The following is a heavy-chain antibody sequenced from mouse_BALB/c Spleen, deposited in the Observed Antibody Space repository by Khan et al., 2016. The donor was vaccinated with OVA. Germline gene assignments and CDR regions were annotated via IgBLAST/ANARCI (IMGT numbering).Heavy chain of an antibody. J-gene: IGHJ2*01. Sequence: QVQLQQSGAELVKAGASVKMSCKASGYTFTSYWMHWVKQRLGQGLEWFAETNPTNGRTYYTEKFKSKATLTVDKSSSTAYMLLSGPTFEDSAVYYCARIKKIVATDFDYWGQGTTLTVSS. CDR3: ARIKKIVATDFDY. D-gene: IGHD1-1*01. V-gene: IGHV1S81*02. CDR1: GYTFTSYW. CDR2: TNPTNGRT.